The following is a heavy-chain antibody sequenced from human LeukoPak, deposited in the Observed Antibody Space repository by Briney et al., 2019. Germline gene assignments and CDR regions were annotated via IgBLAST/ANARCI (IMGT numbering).Heavy chain of an antibody. V-gene: IGHV3-30*03. CDR1: GFIFSNFG. D-gene: IGHD2-15*01. Sequence: GGSLRLSCEASGFIFSNFGMHWVRQAPGKGLEWVAAISDDGSDKNYADSVKGRFTISRDNSKNTLYLQMNSLRAEDTAVYYCARDSSSSFDYWGQGTLVTVSS. CDR2: ISDDGSDK. J-gene: IGHJ4*02. CDR3: ARDSSSSFDY.